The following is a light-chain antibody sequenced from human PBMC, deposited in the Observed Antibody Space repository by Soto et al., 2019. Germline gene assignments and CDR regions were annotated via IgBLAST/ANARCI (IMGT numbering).Light chain of an antibody. CDR3: QQRSNWPLT. V-gene: IGKV3-11*01. CDR2: DAS. CDR1: ESVSSY. Sequence: ETVLTQSPATLSLSPGERATLSCRASESVSSYLAWYQQKPGQAPRLLIYDASNRATGIPARFSGSGSGTDFTHTISSLEAEDFAVSYCQQRSNWPLTFGGGTKVEIK. J-gene: IGKJ4*01.